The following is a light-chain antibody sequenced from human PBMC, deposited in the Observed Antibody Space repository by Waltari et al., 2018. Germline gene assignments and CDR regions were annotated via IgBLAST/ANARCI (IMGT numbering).Light chain of an antibody. CDR3: QQYHSYPYT. CDR2: KAS. Sequence: DIQMTQSPSTLSASVGDRVTITCLASQTLNRWLAWYQQKPGKAPKLLIYKASTLQSGVQSRFSGSDSGTQFALTITGLQAEDFATYYCQQYHSYPYTFGQGTKLEIK. J-gene: IGKJ2*01. CDR1: QTLNRW. V-gene: IGKV1-5*03.